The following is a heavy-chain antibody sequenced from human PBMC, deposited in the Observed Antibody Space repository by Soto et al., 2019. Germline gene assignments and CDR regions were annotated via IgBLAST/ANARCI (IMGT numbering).Heavy chain of an antibody. CDR1: GGSISSSSYY. CDR3: AGLEKGGSSPRDYYYYYGMDV. J-gene: IGHJ6*02. D-gene: IGHD6-6*01. CDR2: IYYSGST. Sequence: PSETLSLTCTVSGGSISSSSYYWGWIRQPPGKGLEWIGSIYYSGSTYYNLSLKSRVTISVDTSKNQFSLKLSSVTAADTAVYYCAGLEKGGSSPRDYYYYYGMDVWGQGTTVTVSS. V-gene: IGHV4-39*01.